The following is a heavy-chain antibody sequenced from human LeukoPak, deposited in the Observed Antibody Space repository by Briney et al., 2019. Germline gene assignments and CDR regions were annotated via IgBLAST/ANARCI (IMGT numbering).Heavy chain of an antibody. J-gene: IGHJ4*02. CDR1: GGSISSSSYS. V-gene: IGHV4-39*07. D-gene: IGHD3-3*01. CDR2: INHSGTT. Sequence: SETLSLTCTVSGGSISSSSYSWSWIRQPPGKGLEWIGEINHSGTTNYNPSLKSRVTISVDTSKNQFSLKLSSVTAADTAVYYCARVRFLEWLLPDYYFDYWGQGTLVTVSS. CDR3: ARVRFLEWLLPDYYFDY.